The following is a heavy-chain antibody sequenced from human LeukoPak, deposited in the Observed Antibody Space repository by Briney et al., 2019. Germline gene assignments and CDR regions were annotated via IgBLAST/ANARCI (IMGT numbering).Heavy chain of an antibody. CDR3: ARHPYYYDSSGYRHAFDI. V-gene: IGHV5-51*01. D-gene: IGHD3-22*01. CDR2: IYPASSDT. Sequence: GESLKISCQGSGYSFTTSWLGWVRQMPGRGLEWMGIIYPASSDTRYSPSFQGQVTISADKSISTTYLQWSSLKASDTAMYYCARHPYYYDSSGYRHAFDIWGKGQWSPSLQ. J-gene: IGHJ3*02. CDR1: GYSFTTSW.